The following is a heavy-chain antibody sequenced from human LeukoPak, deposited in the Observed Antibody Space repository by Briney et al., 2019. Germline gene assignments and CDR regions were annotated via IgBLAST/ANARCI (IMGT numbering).Heavy chain of an antibody. D-gene: IGHD2-2*01. CDR3: ARVLGYCSSTSRYPYYFDY. J-gene: IGHJ4*02. CDR1: GFTFSSYS. Sequence: NSGGSLRLSCAASGFTFSSYSMNWVRQAPGKGLEWVSSISSSSSYIYYADSVKGRFTISRDNAKNSLYLQMNSLRAEDTAVYYCARVLGYCSSTSRYPYYFDYWGQGTLVTVSS. V-gene: IGHV3-21*01. CDR2: ISSSSSYI.